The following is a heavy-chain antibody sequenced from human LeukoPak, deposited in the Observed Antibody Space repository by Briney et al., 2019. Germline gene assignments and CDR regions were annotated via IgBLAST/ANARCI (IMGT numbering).Heavy chain of an antibody. J-gene: IGHJ4*02. Sequence: GGSLRLSCAASGFTFSSYGMHWVRQAPGKGRGGVAVISYDGSNKYYADSVKGRFTISRDNSKNTLYLKMNSLRAEDTAVYYCAKDGHSSGWAHDYWGQGTLVTVSS. D-gene: IGHD6-19*01. CDR3: AKDGHSSGWAHDY. CDR2: ISYDGSNK. CDR1: GFTFSSYG. V-gene: IGHV3-30*18.